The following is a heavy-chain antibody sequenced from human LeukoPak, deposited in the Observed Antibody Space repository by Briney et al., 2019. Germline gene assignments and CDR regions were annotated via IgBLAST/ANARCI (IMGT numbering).Heavy chain of an antibody. V-gene: IGHV4-59*01. Sequence: SETLSLTCTVSGGSISSYYWSWIRQPPGKGLEWIGYIYYSGSTNYNPSLKSRVTISVDTSKNQFSLKLSSVTAADTAVYYCASQIPYYYDSSGYNFQHWGQGTLVTVSP. CDR2: IYYSGST. CDR3: ASQIPYYYDSSGYNFQH. J-gene: IGHJ1*01. CDR1: GGSISSYY. D-gene: IGHD3-22*01.